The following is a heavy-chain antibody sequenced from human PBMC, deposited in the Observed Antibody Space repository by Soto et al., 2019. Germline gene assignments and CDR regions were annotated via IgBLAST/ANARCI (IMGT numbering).Heavy chain of an antibody. V-gene: IGHV4-34*01. J-gene: IGHJ5*02. D-gene: IGHD2-15*01. CDR2: INHSGST. Sequence: PXATLSLTCAVYGGSFSGYYWSWIRQPPGKGLEWIGEINHSGSTNYNPSLKSRVTISVDTSKNQFSLKLSSVTAADTAVYYCARGQKLGYCSGGSCYLSWFDPWGQGTLVTVSS. CDR3: ARGQKLGYCSGGSCYLSWFDP. CDR1: GGSFSGYY.